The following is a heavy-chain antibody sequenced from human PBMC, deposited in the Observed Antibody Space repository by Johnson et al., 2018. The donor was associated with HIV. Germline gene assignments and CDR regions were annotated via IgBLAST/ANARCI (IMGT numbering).Heavy chain of an antibody. CDR2: IWYDGNNT. J-gene: IGHJ3*02. CDR1: GFTFSSYG. D-gene: IGHD6-6*01. CDR3: AREQSLIAAQIPDAFDI. Sequence: QEQLVESGGGVAKPGRSLRLSCAASGFTFSSYGMHWVRQAPGKGLEWVAIIWYDGNNTYYADSVKGRFTISRDNSKNTLYLQMNSMRVEDTAVYYCAREQSLIAAQIPDAFDIWGQGTMVTVSS. V-gene: IGHV3-33*01.